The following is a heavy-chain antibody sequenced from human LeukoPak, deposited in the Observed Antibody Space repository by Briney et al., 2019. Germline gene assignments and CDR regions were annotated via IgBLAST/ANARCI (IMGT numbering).Heavy chain of an antibody. Sequence: SETLSLTCTVSGGSISSSSYYWGWIRQPPGKGLEWIGSIYYSGSTYYNPSLKSRVTISVDTSKNQFSLKLSSVTAADTAVYYCARLKGYCSGGSCLPDYWGQGTLVTVSS. J-gene: IGHJ4*02. CDR1: GGSISSSSYY. V-gene: IGHV4-39*07. CDR3: ARLKGYCSGGSCLPDY. D-gene: IGHD2-15*01. CDR2: IYYSGST.